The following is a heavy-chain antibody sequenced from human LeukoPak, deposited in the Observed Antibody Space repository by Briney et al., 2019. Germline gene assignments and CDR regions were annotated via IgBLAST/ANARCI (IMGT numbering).Heavy chain of an antibody. CDR1: GGSISSYY. J-gene: IGHJ4*02. D-gene: IGHD2-15*01. Sequence: PSETLSLTCTVSGGSISSYYWSWIRQPPGKGLEWIGYIYYSGSTNCNPSLKSRVTISVDTSKNQFSLKLSSVTAADTAVYYCARGFRYCSGGSCYIRWGQGTLVTVSS. CDR3: ARGFRYCSGGSCYIR. CDR2: IYYSGST. V-gene: IGHV4-59*12.